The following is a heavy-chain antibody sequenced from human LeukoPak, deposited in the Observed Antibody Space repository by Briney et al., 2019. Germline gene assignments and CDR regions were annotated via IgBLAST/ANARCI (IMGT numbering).Heavy chain of an antibody. Sequence: PGGSLRLSCAASGFTFSDYYMSWIRQAPGKGLEWVSYISSSSSYTNYADSVKGRFTISRDNAKNSLCLQMNSLRAEDTAVYYCARESCSGGSCYYFDYWGQGTLVTVSS. CDR1: GFTFSDYY. CDR3: ARESCSGGSCYYFDY. V-gene: IGHV3-11*06. CDR2: ISSSSSYT. J-gene: IGHJ4*02. D-gene: IGHD2-15*01.